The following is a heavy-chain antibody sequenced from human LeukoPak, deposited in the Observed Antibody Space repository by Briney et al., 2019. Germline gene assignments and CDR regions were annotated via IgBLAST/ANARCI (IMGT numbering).Heavy chain of an antibody. CDR3: ARGGYGSGSYQFDY. D-gene: IGHD3-10*01. CDR2: IYYSGST. CDR1: GGSLSSSSYY. Sequence: SETLSLTCTVSGGSLSSSSYYWGWIRQPPGKGLEWIGSIYYSGSTYYNPSLKSRVTISVDTSKNQFSLKLSSVTAADTAVYDCARGGYGSGSYQFDYWGQGTLVTVSS. J-gene: IGHJ4*02. V-gene: IGHV4-39*07.